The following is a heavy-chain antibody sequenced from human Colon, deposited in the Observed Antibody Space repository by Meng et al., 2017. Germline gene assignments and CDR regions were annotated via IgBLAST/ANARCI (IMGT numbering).Heavy chain of an antibody. CDR3: CRSVSVESALGSRFDY. CDR2: IRSKTYGGTT. CDR1: GFTFGDYA. D-gene: IGHD1-14*01. J-gene: IGHJ4*02. Sequence: GESLKISCTTSGFTFGDYAMTWFRQAPGKGLEWIAFIRSKTYGGTTNYAASVKGRFSVSRDDSKNIVSLQMDNLKTDDTAVYYCCRSVSVESALGSRFDYWGQGTLVTVSS. V-gene: IGHV3-49*03.